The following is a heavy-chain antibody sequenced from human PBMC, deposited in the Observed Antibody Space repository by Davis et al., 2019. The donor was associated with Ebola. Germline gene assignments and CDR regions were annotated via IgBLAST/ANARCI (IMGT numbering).Heavy chain of an antibody. CDR2: IYYSGST. J-gene: IGHJ2*01. CDR3: ARDQNTYYYDSSGYATYWYFDL. Sequence: SETLSLTCTVSGGSISSYYWSWIRQPPGKGLEWIGYIYYSGSTNYNPSLKIRVTISVDTSKNQFSLKLSSVTAADTAVYYCARDQNTYYYDSSGYATYWYFDLWGRGTLVTVSS. D-gene: IGHD3-22*01. CDR1: GGSISSYY. V-gene: IGHV4-59*01.